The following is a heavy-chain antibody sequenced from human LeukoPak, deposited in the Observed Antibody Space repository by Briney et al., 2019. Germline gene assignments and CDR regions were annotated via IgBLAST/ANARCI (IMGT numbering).Heavy chain of an antibody. CDR1: GYSISSGYY. V-gene: IGHV4-38-2*02. J-gene: IGHJ5*02. D-gene: IGHD2-15*01. CDR2: IYHSGST. Sequence: PSETLSLTCTVSGYSISSGYYWGWIRQPPGNGLEWIGSIYHSGSTYYNPSLKSRITISVDTSKNQFSLKLSSVTAADTAVYYCARTILYGNWFDPWGQGTLVTVSS. CDR3: ARTILYGNWFDP.